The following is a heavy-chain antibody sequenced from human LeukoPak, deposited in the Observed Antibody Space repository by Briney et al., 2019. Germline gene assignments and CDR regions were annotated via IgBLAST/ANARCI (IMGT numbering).Heavy chain of an antibody. D-gene: IGHD6-19*01. V-gene: IGHV1-18*01. Sequence: ASVKVSCKASGYTFTSYGISWVRQAPGQGLEGMGWISAYNGNTNYAQKLQGRVTMTTDTSTSTAYMELRSLRSDDTAVYYCARVAEYYYYMDVWGKGTTVTVSS. CDR1: GYTFTSYG. J-gene: IGHJ6*03. CDR2: ISAYNGNT. CDR3: ARVAEYYYYMDV.